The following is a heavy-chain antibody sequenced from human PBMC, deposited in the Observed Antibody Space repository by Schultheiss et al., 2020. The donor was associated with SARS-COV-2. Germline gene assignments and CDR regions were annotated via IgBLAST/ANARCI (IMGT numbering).Heavy chain of an antibody. D-gene: IGHD1-26*01. V-gene: IGHV3-66*03. Sequence: GGSLRLSCAASGFTVSSNYMSWVRQAPGKGLEWVSVIYSCGSTYYADSVKGRFTISRDNSKNSLYLQMNSLRAEDTAVYYCARIISGSYYDYFDYWGQGTLVTVSS. CDR2: IYSCGST. CDR1: GFTVSSNY. CDR3: ARIISGSYYDYFDY. J-gene: IGHJ4*02.